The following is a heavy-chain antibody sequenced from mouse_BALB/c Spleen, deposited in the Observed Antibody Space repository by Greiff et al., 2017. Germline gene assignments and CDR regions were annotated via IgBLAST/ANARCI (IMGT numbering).Heavy chain of an antibody. Sequence: EVKLVESGGGLVKPGGSLKLSCAASGFAFSSYDMSWVRQTPEKRLEWVAYISSGGGSTYYPDTVKGRFTISRDNAKNTLYLQMSSLKSEDTAMYYCAREDYYGSWFAYWGQGTLVTVSA. CDR3: AREDYYGSWFAY. V-gene: IGHV5-12-1*01. CDR2: ISSGGGST. J-gene: IGHJ3*01. D-gene: IGHD1-1*01. CDR1: GFAFSSYD.